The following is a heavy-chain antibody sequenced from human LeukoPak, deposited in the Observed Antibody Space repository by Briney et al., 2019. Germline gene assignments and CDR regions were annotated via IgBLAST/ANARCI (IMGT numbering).Heavy chain of an antibody. Sequence: GRSLRLSCAASGFTFDDYAMHWVRQAPGRGLEWVSGISWNSGSIGYADSVKGRFTISRDNAKNSLYLQINSLRAEDTAVYYCARDPYSGGYGDYYYYYMDVRGNGTTVTISS. D-gene: IGHD1-26*01. CDR1: GFTFDDYA. V-gene: IGHV3-9*01. J-gene: IGHJ6*03. CDR3: ARDPYSGGYGDYYYYYMDV. CDR2: ISWNSGSI.